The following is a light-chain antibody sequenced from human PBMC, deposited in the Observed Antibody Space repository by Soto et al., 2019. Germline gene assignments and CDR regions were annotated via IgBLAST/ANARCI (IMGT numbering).Light chain of an antibody. V-gene: IGLV4-69*01. CDR1: SGHSTYA. Sequence: QPVLTQSPSASASLGASVKLTCTLSSGHSTYAIAWHQQQPEKGPRYLMKLNSDGRHSKGDGIPDRFSGTSSGAERYLTISSRQSEDEADYYCQNWGTGGDVVFGGGTKLTVL. CDR3: QNWGTGGDVV. J-gene: IGLJ2*01. CDR2: LNSDGRH.